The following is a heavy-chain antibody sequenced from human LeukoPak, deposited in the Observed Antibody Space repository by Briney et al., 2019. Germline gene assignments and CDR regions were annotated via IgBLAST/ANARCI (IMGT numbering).Heavy chain of an antibody. Sequence: QPGGSLRLSCAASGFTFSSYGMHWVRQAPGKGLEWVAVISYDGSNKYYADSVKGRFTISRDNSKNTLYLQMNSLRAEDTAVYYCAKDGGPRSSGWYGGPGHWGQGTLVTVSS. CDR3: AKDGGPRSSGWYGGPGH. J-gene: IGHJ4*02. V-gene: IGHV3-30*18. CDR1: GFTFSSYG. D-gene: IGHD6-19*01. CDR2: ISYDGSNK.